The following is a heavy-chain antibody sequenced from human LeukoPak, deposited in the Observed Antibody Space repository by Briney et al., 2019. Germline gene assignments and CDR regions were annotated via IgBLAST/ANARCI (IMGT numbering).Heavy chain of an antibody. Sequence: SVKVSCTASGGTFTSYAISWVPQAPGHGLEWMGGIIPIFGTANYAQKFQVRVTITTDESTSTAYMELSSLKAEDTAVYYCVNRGRAFDIWGQGTMVTVSS. V-gene: IGHV1-69*05. CDR1: GGTFTSYA. D-gene: IGHD1-14*01. CDR2: IIPIFGTA. CDR3: VNRGRAFDI. J-gene: IGHJ3*02.